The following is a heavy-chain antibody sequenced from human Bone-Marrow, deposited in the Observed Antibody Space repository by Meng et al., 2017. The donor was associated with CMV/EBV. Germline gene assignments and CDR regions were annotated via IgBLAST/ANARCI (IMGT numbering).Heavy chain of an antibody. D-gene: IGHD3-10*01. Sequence: LRLSCNVSGDSLNGGGYYWTWIRQHPERGLEWIGYIYSGGTTFYNPSLTSRATISMDTSKGHFSLRLTSVTASDTAVYYCAGRGRGSFAFWGQGILVNVDS. CDR1: GDSLNGGGYY. J-gene: IGHJ4*02. V-gene: IGHV4-31*03. CDR3: AGRGRGSFAF. CDR2: IYSGGTT.